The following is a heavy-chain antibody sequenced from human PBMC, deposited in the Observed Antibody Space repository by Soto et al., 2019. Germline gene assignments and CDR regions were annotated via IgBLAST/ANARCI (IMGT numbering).Heavy chain of an antibody. CDR1: GDSILGTGW. Sequence: QVQLQVSGPVLVRPSGTLSLTCAVSGDSILGTGWWRWGRQSPGKGLDWIGEVYHSGATNYNPSLKSRVTISGATYRNQFSLNLGSVTAADTAVYYFVRNGYYRLDGWGQRTTVTVSS. V-gene: IGHV4-4*02. J-gene: IGHJ6*02. CDR3: VRNGYYRLDG. D-gene: IGHD3-22*01. CDR2: VYHSGAT.